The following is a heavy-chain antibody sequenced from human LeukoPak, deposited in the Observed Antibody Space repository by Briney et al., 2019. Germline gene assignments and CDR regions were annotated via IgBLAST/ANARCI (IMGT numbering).Heavy chain of an antibody. D-gene: IGHD2-15*01. Sequence: SETLSLTCAVYGGSFSGYYWSWIRQPPGKGLDWRGEINHIGSTNYNPSLKSRVTISVDTSKNQFSLKLSSVTAADTAVYYCARGKGYCSGGSCYNWFDPWGQGTLVTVSS. CDR2: INHIGST. CDR1: GGSFSGYY. J-gene: IGHJ5*02. CDR3: ARGKGYCSGGSCYNWFDP. V-gene: IGHV4-34*01.